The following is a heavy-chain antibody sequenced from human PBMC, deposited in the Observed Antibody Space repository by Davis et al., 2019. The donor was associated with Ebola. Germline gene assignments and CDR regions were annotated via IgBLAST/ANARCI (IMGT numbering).Heavy chain of an antibody. J-gene: IGHJ4*02. CDR2: IRSKAYGETT. CDR3: TRDSSSRGGYYYDSSGSLDY. D-gene: IGHD3-22*01. CDR1: GFTFGDYA. V-gene: IGHV3-49*04. Sequence: PGGSLRLSCTASGFTFGDYAMSWVRQAPGKGLEWVGFIRSKAYGETTEYAASVKGRFTISRDDSKSIAYLQMNSLKTEDTAVYYCTRDSSSRGGYYYDSSGSLDYWGQGTLVTVSS.